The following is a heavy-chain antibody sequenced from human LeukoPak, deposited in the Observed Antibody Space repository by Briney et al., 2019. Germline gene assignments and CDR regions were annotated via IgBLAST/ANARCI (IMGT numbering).Heavy chain of an antibody. CDR2: IYFSGST. D-gene: IGHD6-19*01. J-gene: IGHJ4*02. V-gene: IGHV4-39*01. CDR1: GGSISSTNYY. Sequence: SETLSLTCSVSGGSISSTNYYWGWIRQPPGKGLEWIGSIYFSGSTYYNPSLKSRVTISVDTSKNQFSLKLNSVTAADTAVYHCARHLYGSGLHRIDYWGQGTLVTVSS. CDR3: ARHLYGSGLHRIDY.